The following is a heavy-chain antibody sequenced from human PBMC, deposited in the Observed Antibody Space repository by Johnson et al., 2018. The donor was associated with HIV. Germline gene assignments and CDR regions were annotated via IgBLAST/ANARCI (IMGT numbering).Heavy chain of an antibody. J-gene: IGHJ3*02. CDR1: GFTFSSYA. CDR2: ISSNGGST. CDR3: ARGGYCTGGVCLGDAFDI. V-gene: IGHV3-64*01. D-gene: IGHD2-8*02. Sequence: VQLVESGGGLVQPGGSLRLSCAASGFTFSSYAMSWVRQAPGKGLEYVSAISSNGGSTYYANSVKGRFTISRDTSKNSLYLQMNSLRAEDTALYYCARGGYCTGGVCLGDAFDIWGQGTMVTVSS.